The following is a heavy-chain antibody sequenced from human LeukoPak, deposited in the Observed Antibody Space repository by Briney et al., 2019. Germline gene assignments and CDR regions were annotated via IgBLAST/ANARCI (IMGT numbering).Heavy chain of an antibody. V-gene: IGHV4-34*01. Sequence: PSETLSLTCAVYGGSFSGYYWSWIRQPPGKGLEWIGEINHSGSTNYNPSLKSRVTISVDTSKNQFSLKLSPVTAADTAVYYCAREGSYDFWSGYFVYYYYMDVWGKGTTVTVSS. CDR1: GGSFSGYY. D-gene: IGHD3-3*01. J-gene: IGHJ6*03. CDR2: INHSGST. CDR3: AREGSYDFWSGYFVYYYYMDV.